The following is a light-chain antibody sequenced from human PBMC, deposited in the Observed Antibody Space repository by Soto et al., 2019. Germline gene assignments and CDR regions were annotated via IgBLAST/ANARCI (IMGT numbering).Light chain of an antibody. Sequence: QSALTQPPSASGSPGQSGTLSCSGTSSDVGGYNYVSWYQQHPGKAPKLMIYEVSKRPSGVPDRFSGSKSGTTASLTVSGLQAEDEADYYCSSYAGSNNPVVFGGGTKLTVL. CDR3: SSYAGSNNPVV. V-gene: IGLV2-8*01. CDR1: SSDVGGYNY. J-gene: IGLJ2*01. CDR2: EVS.